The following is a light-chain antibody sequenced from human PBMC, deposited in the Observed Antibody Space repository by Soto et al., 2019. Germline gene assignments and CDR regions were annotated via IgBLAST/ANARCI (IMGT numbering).Light chain of an antibody. Sequence: DIQMSQTPSTLSASVGDRDTITCRASQSISSWLAWYQQKPGKAPKLLIYDASSLESGVPSRFSGSGSGTEFTLTISSLQPDDFATYYCQQYNSYSFGQGTNLEIK. J-gene: IGKJ2*01. CDR1: QSISSW. CDR3: QQYNSYS. V-gene: IGKV1-5*01. CDR2: DAS.